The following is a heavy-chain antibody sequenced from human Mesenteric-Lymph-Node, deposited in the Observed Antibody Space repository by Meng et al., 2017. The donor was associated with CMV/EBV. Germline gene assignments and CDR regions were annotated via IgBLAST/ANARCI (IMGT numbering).Heavy chain of an antibody. V-gene: IGHV4-39*07. CDR2: IYYSGST. D-gene: IGHD3-10*01. CDR1: GGSISSYY. Sequence: ESLKISCTVSGGSISSYYWGWIRQPPGKGLEWIGSIYYSGSTYYNPSLKSRVTISVDTSKNQFSLKLSSVTAADTAVYYCARISRVRGRIDYWGQGTLVTVSS. J-gene: IGHJ4*02. CDR3: ARISRVRGRIDY.